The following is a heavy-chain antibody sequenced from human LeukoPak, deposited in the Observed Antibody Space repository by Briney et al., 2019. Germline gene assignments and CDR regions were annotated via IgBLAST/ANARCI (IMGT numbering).Heavy chain of an antibody. CDR1: GFTFSSYA. V-gene: IGHV3-23*01. J-gene: IGHJ3*02. CDR2: ISGSGGST. D-gene: IGHD2-2*01. Sequence: PGGSLRLSCAASGFTFSSYAMSWVRQAPGKGLEWVSAISGSGGSTYYADSVKGRFTISRDNSKNTLYLQMNSLRAEDTAVYYCAKETTYCSSTSCPDAFDIWGQGTMVTVSS. CDR3: AKETTYCSSTSCPDAFDI.